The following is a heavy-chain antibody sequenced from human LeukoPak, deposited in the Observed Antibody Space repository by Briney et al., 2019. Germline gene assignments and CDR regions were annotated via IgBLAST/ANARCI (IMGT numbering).Heavy chain of an antibody. Sequence: GRSLRLSCAASGFTFDDYAMHWVRQAPGKGLEGVSGISWNSGSIVYADSVKCRFTISRDNAKNSMYLQMNSLRAEDMALYYCAKANYDILTGYIDSWGQGTLVTVSS. D-gene: IGHD3-9*01. CDR3: AKANYDILTGYIDS. V-gene: IGHV3-9*03. CDR2: ISWNSGSI. J-gene: IGHJ5*01. CDR1: GFTFDDYA.